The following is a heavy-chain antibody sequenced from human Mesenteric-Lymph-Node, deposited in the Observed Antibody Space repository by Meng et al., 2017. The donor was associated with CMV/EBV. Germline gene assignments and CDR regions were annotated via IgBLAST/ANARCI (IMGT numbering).Heavy chain of an antibody. D-gene: IGHD6-13*01. CDR3: ARVHVAAPGTRPFDR. V-gene: IGHV3-21*01. CDR1: GFSFSTYS. CDR2: IIGSSTYI. J-gene: IGHJ5*02. Sequence: FGFSFSTYSMNWVRQAPGKGLEWVSSIIGSSTYIYYADSVKGRFTISRDNAKNLLCLQMNSLRDEDTAIYYCARVHVAAPGTRPFDRWGQGTLVTVSS.